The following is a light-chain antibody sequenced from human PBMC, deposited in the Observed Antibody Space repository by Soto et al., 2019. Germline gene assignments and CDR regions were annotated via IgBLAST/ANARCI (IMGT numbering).Light chain of an antibody. CDR3: QAWDSSTVV. Sequence: SHELTQPTSVSVSPGQTASITCSGDKLGDKYACWYQQKPGQSPVLVIYQDSKRPSGIPERFSGSNSGNTATLTISGTQAMDEADYYCQAWDSSTVVFGGGTKLTVL. V-gene: IGLV3-1*01. J-gene: IGLJ2*01. CDR2: QDS. CDR1: KLGDKY.